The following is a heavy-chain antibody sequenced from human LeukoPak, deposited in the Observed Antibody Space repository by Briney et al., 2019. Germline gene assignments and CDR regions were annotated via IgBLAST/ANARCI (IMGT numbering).Heavy chain of an antibody. CDR2: ISSSSSYT. V-gene: IGHV3-11*05. CDR3: AREEMATPHDAFDI. CDR1: GFTFSDYY. J-gene: IGHJ3*02. D-gene: IGHD5-24*01. Sequence: GGSLRLSCAASGFTFSDYYMSWIRQAPGKGLEWVSYISSSSSYTNYADSVKGRFTISRDNAKNSLYLQMKSLRAEDTAVYYCAREEMATPHDAFDIWGQGTMVTVSS.